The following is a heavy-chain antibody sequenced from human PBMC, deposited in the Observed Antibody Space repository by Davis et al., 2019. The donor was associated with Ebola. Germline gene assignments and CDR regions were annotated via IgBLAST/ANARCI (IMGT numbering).Heavy chain of an antibody. V-gene: IGHV3-21*04. D-gene: IGHD6-19*01. CDR2: ISSSSSYI. CDR1: GFTFSSYS. Sequence: GGSLRLSCAASGFTFSSYSMNWVRQAPGKGLEWVSSISSSSSYIYYADSAKGRFTISRDNAKNSLYLQMNSLKTEDTAVYYCTSTSGWYDYWGQGTLVTVSS. J-gene: IGHJ4*02. CDR3: TSTSGWYDY.